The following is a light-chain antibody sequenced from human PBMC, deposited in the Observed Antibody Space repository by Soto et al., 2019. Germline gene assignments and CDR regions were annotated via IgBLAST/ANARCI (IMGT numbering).Light chain of an antibody. CDR1: QSVSSSY. CDR2: SAA. CDR3: QQYGSSPPIT. J-gene: IGKJ5*01. Sequence: EIVLTQSPGTLSLSPGERATLSCRASQSVSSSYLAWYQQKPGQAPRLLIYSAASRDTGIPDRFSGSGFGTYFTLTIIRLERDDFAVYSCQQYGSSPPITFGQGTRLEIK. V-gene: IGKV3-20*01.